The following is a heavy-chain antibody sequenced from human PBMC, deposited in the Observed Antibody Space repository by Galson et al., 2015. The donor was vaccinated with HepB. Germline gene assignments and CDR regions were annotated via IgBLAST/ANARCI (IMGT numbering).Heavy chain of an antibody. CDR1: GFTFTSYA. D-gene: IGHD1-26*01. CDR3: AREYSGSNLPYYYYGMDV. V-gene: IGHV3-30-3*01. Sequence: SLRLSCAASGFTFTSYAMHWVRQAPGKGLEWVALISYDGGNKKYADSVKGRFTISRDNSKNTLDLQMNSLRAEDTAVYYCAREYSGSNLPYYYYGMDVWGQGTTVTVSS. CDR2: ISYDGGNK. J-gene: IGHJ6*02.